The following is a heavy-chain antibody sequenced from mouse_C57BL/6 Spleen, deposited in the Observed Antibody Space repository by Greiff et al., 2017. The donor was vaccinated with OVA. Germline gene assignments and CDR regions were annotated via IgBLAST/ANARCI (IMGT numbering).Heavy chain of an antibody. CDR3: ARTNNLLRYFDV. CDR2: IDPSDSYT. V-gene: IGHV1-69*01. CDR1: GYTFTSYW. J-gene: IGHJ1*03. D-gene: IGHD5-2*01. Sequence: QVQLQQPGAELVMPGASVKLSCKASGYTFTSYWMHWVKQRPGQGLEWIGEIDPSDSYTNYNQKFKGKSTLTVDKSSSTAYMQLSSLTSEDSAVYYCARTNNLLRYFDVWGTGTTLTVSS.